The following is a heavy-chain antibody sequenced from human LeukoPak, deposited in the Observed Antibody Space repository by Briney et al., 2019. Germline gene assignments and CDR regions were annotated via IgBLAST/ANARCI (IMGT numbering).Heavy chain of an antibody. CDR1: GFTFSSYG. D-gene: IGHD3-22*01. V-gene: IGHV3-33*01. J-gene: IGHJ4*02. Sequence: PGGSLRLSCAASGFTFSSYGMHWVRQAPGKGREWVAVIWYDGSNKYYADSVKGRFTISRDNSKNTLYLQMNSLRAEDTAVYYCASDSSGYYCFDYWGQGTLVTVSS. CDR2: IWYDGSNK. CDR3: ASDSSGYYCFDY.